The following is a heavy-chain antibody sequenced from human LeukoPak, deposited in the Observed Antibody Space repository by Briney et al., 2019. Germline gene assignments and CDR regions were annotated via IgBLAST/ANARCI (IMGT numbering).Heavy chain of an antibody. CDR2: IKSKSAGGTV. V-gene: IGHV3-15*01. J-gene: IGHJ4*02. CDR3: STDAGYDSRWYNY. Sequence: GGSLRLSCAASGFSFSSAYVIWVRQAPGKGLEWLGRIKSKSAGGTVGYASPVKGRFVISRDDSRTTVSLQMNSLKTEDTAVYYCSTDAGYDSRWYNYWGQGTLVTASS. CDR1: GFSFSSAY. D-gene: IGHD6-13*01.